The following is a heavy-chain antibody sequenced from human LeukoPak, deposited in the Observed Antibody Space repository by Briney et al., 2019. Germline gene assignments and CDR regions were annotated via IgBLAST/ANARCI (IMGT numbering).Heavy chain of an antibody. CDR3: ARAMTTVTTGWFDP. D-gene: IGHD4-17*01. Sequence: PGGSLRLSCAASGFTFSSYAMSWVRQAPGKGLEWVSVIYSGGSTYYADSVKGRFTISRDNSKNTLYLQMNSLRAEDTAVYYCARAMTTVTTGWFDPWGQGTLVTVSS. V-gene: IGHV3-53*01. CDR2: IYSGGST. CDR1: GFTFSSYA. J-gene: IGHJ5*02.